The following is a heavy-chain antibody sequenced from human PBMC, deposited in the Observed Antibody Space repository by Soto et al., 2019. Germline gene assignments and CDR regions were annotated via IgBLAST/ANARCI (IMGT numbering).Heavy chain of an antibody. CDR3: ARSGYSFAWGY. V-gene: IGHV3-53*01. CDR2: INSDCST. CDR1: GFLVNSAY. D-gene: IGHD5-18*01. J-gene: IGHJ4*02. Sequence: EVQLVESGGGLIPPGGSLRLSCAASGFLVNSAYMTWVRQAPGKGLEWLSMINSDCSTLYAESVKGRFTISRDTSKNRLDLQMSSLRAEDTAMYYCARSGYSFAWGYWGQGTLVIVTS.